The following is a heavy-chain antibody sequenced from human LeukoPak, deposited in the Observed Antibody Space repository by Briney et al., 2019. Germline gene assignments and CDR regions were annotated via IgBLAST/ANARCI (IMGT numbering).Heavy chain of an antibody. CDR2: IYYSGST. CDR1: GGSISSYY. J-gene: IGHJ6*03. V-gene: IGHV4-59*01. D-gene: IGHD6-19*01. CDR3: ASAAAPSSGWYRAPYYYYMDV. Sequence: SETLSLTCTVSGGSISSYYWSWIRQPPGKGLEWIGYIYYSGSTNYNPSLKRRVTISVDTSKNQFSLKLSSVTAADTAVYYCASAAAPSSGWYRAPYYYYMDVWGKGTTVTVSS.